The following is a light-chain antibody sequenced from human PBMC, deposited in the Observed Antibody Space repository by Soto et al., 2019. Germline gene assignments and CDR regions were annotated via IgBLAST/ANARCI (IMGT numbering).Light chain of an antibody. V-gene: IGKV3-15*01. J-gene: IGKJ2*01. CDR2: GAS. CDR3: QKYNNWPYT. CDR1: QSVSSN. Sequence: EIVMTQSPATLSVSPGERATLSCRASQSVSSNLAWYQQKPGQAPRLLIYGASTRATGIPDRFSGSGSGTEFTLTISSLQSEDFAVYYCQKYNNWPYTFGQGTKLEIK.